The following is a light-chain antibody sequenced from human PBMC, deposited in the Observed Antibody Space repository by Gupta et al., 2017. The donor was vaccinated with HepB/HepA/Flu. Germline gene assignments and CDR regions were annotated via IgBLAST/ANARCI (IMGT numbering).Light chain of an antibody. CDR3: QVGDMNSDQHV. V-gene: IGLV3-21*04. J-gene: IGLJ1*01. Sequence: SFVLAQPPSVSVASGKTARITGGGNNIGSKSVHWSQQKAGQTPVLVIKYDSDRPSEIPERFSGSHSGNTATLTISRVEAGDDAAYFCQVGDMNSDQHVFGTGTEVTVL. CDR2: YDS. CDR1: NIGSKS.